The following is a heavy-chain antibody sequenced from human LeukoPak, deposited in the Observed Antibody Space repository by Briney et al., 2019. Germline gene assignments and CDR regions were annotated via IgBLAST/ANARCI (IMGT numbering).Heavy chain of an antibody. J-gene: IGHJ4*02. CDR2: ISGSGGST. V-gene: IGHV3-23*01. CDR3: AKANYGVSYFDY. Sequence: GGSLRLSCAASGFTLSSYAMNWVRQAPGKGLERVSSISGSGGSTYFADSVKGRFTISRDNSKNTLYLQMNSLRAEDTAIYYCAKANYGVSYFDYWGQGTLVTVSS. CDR1: GFTLSSYA. D-gene: IGHD4-17*01.